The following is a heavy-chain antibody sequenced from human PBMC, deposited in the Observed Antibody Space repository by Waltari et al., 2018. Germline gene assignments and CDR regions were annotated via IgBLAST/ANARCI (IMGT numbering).Heavy chain of an antibody. CDR3: ARWQQWPVRAFDY. D-gene: IGHD6-19*01. CDR1: GFIVGRHY. V-gene: IGHV3-53*01. CDR2: IYSGGST. Sequence: EVQLVESGGGLIQPGGSLRLACSASGFIVGRHYMSWVSQAPGRGLEWVSLIYSGGSTYYADSVKGRFTISRDNSKNTLYLQMDSLSVEDTAVYYCARWQQWPVRAFDYWGQGTLVTVSS. J-gene: IGHJ4*02.